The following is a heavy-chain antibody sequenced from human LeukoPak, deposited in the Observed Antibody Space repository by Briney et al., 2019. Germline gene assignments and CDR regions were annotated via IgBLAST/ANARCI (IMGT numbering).Heavy chain of an antibody. J-gene: IGHJ6*03. CDR2: IRSKANSYAT. Sequence: GGSLGLSCAASGFTFSGSAMHWVRQASGKGLEWVGRIRSKANSYATAYAASVKGRFTISRDDSKNTAYLQMNSLKTEDTAVYYCTRRAHDYDFWSGYYTGQWHMDVWGKGTTVTVSS. V-gene: IGHV3-73*01. D-gene: IGHD3-3*01. CDR1: GFTFSGSA. CDR3: TRRAHDYDFWSGYYTGQWHMDV.